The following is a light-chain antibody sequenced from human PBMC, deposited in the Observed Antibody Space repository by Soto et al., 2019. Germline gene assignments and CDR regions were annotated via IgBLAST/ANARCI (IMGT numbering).Light chain of an antibody. CDR3: QRYDTSKT. CDR2: DIS. CDR1: PSVNSHY. V-gene: IGKV3-20*01. J-gene: IGKJ1*01. Sequence: ENVLTQSPGTLSLSPGERASLSCRASPSVNSHYLAWYQQRPGQAPRLLIYDISTRAAGIPDRFSGSGSGTDFPLTISRLEPDDFAVYYCQRYDTSKTFGQGTKVEVK.